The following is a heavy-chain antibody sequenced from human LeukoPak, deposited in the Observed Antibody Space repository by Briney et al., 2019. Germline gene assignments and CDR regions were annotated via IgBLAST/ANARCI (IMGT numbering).Heavy chain of an antibody. CDR2: ISTDGGST. CDR3: VICIAAAGSFDY. CDR1: GFTFSGYS. V-gene: IGHV3-64D*09. J-gene: IGHJ4*02. Sequence: GGSLRLSCAASGFTFSGYSMSWVRQAPGRGLEYVSAISTDGGSTYYADSVKGRFTISRDNSKTTLYLQMSSLRAEDTAVYYCVICIAAAGSFDYWGQGTLVTVSS. D-gene: IGHD6-13*01.